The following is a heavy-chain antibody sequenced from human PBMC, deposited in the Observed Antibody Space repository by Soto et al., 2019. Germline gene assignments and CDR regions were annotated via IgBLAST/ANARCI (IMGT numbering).Heavy chain of an antibody. J-gene: IGHJ4*02. CDR1: GFTFSTYW. D-gene: IGHD7-27*01. CDR2: VNPDGTTT. CDR3: ARDLAGVDDS. Sequence: EVQLVESGGGLVQPGGSLRLSCAASGFTFSTYWMHWVRQVPGKGLVWVSRVNPDGTTTNYAASVKGRFTISRDNAKNTLHLQMNSRRVDDTAVYVGARDLAGVDDSWGQGTLVTVSS. V-gene: IGHV3-74*01.